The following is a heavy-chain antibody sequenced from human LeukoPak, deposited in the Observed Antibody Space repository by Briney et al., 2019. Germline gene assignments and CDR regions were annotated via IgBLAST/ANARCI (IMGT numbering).Heavy chain of an antibody. CDR3: ARDRDAAGTRIDY. V-gene: IGHV1-69*01. D-gene: IGHD6-13*01. Sequence: GSSVKVSCKASGGTFSSYAISWVRQAPGQGLEWMGGIIPIFGTANYAQKFQGRVTITADESTSTAYMELSSLRSEDTAVYYCARDRDAAGTRIDYWGQGTLVTVSS. CDR1: GGTFSSYA. J-gene: IGHJ4*02. CDR2: IIPIFGTA.